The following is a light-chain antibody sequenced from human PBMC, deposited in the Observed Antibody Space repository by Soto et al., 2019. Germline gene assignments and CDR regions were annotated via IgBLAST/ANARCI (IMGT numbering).Light chain of an antibody. V-gene: IGKV1-5*01. CDR1: QSISSW. J-gene: IGKJ1*01. CDR3: QQIQSYSWT. Sequence: DIQMTQSPSTLSACVRDRVTITCRASQSISSWLAWYQQKPGKAPKLLIYAASTLQSGVPSRFSGSGSGTEFTLTISSLQPEDFATYYCQQIQSYSWTFGQGTKVDIK. CDR2: AAS.